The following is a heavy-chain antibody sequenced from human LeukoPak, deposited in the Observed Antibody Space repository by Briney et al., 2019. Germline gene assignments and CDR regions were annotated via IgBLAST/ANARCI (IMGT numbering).Heavy chain of an antibody. Sequence: ASVKVSCKASGDTFSSYGISWVRRAPGQGLEWMGWISAYNGNTNYAQKLQGRVTMTTDTSTTTAYMELRSLRSDDTAVYYCARLGYSYGLYYFDYWGQGTLVTVSS. CDR2: ISAYNGNT. CDR1: GDTFSSYG. D-gene: IGHD5-18*01. V-gene: IGHV1-18*01. CDR3: ARLGYSYGLYYFDY. J-gene: IGHJ4*02.